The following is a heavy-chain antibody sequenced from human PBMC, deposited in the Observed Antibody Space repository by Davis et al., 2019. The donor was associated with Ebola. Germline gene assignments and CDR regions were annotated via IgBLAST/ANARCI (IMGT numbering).Heavy chain of an antibody. CDR1: GFTFRSYW. CDR3: ARALDSPAVDY. V-gene: IGHV3-74*01. J-gene: IGHJ4*02. CDR2: INNDGRST. Sequence: GESLKLSCAASGFTFRSYWMHWVRQAPGKGLVWVSRINNDGRSTSYGDSVKGRFAISRDNAKNTVYLQMNSLRADDTAVYYCARALDSPAVDYWGQGTQVTVSP. D-gene: IGHD4-11*01.